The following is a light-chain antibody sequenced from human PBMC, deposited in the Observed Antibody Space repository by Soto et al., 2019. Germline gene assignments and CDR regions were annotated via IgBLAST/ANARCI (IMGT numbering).Light chain of an antibody. V-gene: IGLV2-11*01. CDR1: SSDVGGYNY. CDR3: CSYAGSYTLFV. J-gene: IGLJ1*01. CDR2: DVS. Sequence: QSALTQPRSVSGSPGQSVTISCTGTSSDVGGYNYVSWYQQHPGKAPKLMIYDVSKRPSGVPDRFSGSKSGNTASLTISGLQAEDEADYYNCSYAGSYTLFVFGTGTKLTVL.